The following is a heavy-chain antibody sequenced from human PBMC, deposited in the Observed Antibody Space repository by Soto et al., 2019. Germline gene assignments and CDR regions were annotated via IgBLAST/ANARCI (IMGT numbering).Heavy chain of an antibody. CDR3: APTIRLGTVTRRVHYYYMDV. J-gene: IGHJ6*03. Sequence: QITLKESGPTLVKPTQTLALTCTFSGFSLSTTGVAVGWIRQPPGKALEWLALFYWDDDKRYSPSLKSRLTIIKDNSKNQVVLIMTNMDPVDTATYFCAPTIRLGTVTRRVHYYYMDVWGKGTTVTVSS. D-gene: IGHD4-17*01. CDR1: GFSLSTTGVA. V-gene: IGHV2-5*02. CDR2: FYWDDDK.